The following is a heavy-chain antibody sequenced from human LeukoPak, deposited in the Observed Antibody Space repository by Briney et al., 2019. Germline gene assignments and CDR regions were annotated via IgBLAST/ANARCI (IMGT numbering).Heavy chain of an antibody. Sequence: GGSLRLSCAASGFDFSSNWMHWVRHAPGQGLVWVSRIKGDGISTNYTDSVKGRSTISRDIAKNTLYLQMNSLRAEDTGVYYCAKDHYWSIDYWGRGTLVTVSS. J-gene: IGHJ4*02. V-gene: IGHV3-74*01. D-gene: IGHD3-3*01. CDR2: IKGDGIST. CDR3: AKDHYWSIDY. CDR1: GFDFSSNW.